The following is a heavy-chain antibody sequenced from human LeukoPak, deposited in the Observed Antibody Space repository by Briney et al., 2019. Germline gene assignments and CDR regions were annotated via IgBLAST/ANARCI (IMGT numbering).Heavy chain of an antibody. CDR3: ASYYDSSGYYPFDY. V-gene: IGHV4-61*08. CDR2: IYYSGST. J-gene: IGHJ4*02. D-gene: IGHD3-22*01. CDR1: GGSISSGGYY. Sequence: SQTLSLTCTVSGGSISSGGYYWSWIRQPPGKGLEWIGYIYYSGSTNYNPSLKSRVTISVDTSKNQFSLKLSSVTAADTAVYYCASYYDSSGYYPFDYWGQGTLVTVSS.